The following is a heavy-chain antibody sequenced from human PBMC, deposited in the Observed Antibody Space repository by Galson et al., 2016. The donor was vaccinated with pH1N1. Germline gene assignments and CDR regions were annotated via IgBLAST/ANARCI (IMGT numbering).Heavy chain of an antibody. D-gene: IGHD3-22*01. Sequence: SLRLSCAASRFTFRTFAMSWVRQAPGKGLEWVSSISGPHSITNHADSVKGRFTISRDNSVDTLFLDMSSLRAEDTAIYYCAKETGQSSYDSTFDYWGQGTLVTVSS. CDR2: ISGPHSIT. CDR1: RFTFRTFA. CDR3: AKETGQSSYDSTFDY. J-gene: IGHJ4*02. V-gene: IGHV3-23*01.